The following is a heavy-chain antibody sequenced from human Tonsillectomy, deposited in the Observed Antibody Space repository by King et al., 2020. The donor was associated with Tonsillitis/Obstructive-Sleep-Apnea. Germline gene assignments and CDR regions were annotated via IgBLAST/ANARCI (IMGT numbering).Heavy chain of an antibody. Sequence: VQLQQWGAGLLKPSETLSLTCAVYGGSFSGYYWSWIRQPPGKGLEWIGEINHIGSTNYNPSLKSRVTISVDTSKNQFSLKLSSVTAADTAVYYCARGDIVVVPAAMVYYYYMDVWGKGTTVTVSS. D-gene: IGHD2-2*01. J-gene: IGHJ6*03. CDR3: ARGDIVVVPAAMVYYYYMDV. CDR2: INHIGST. CDR1: GGSFSGYY. V-gene: IGHV4-34*01.